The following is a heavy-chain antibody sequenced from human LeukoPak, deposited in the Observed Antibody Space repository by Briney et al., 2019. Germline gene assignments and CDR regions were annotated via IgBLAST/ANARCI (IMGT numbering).Heavy chain of an antibody. CDR2: IYYSGST. J-gene: IGHJ4*02. Sequence: SETLSLTCTVSGGSISNGDYYWGWIRQPPGKGLEWIGSIYYSGSTYYNPSLKSRVTISVDTSKNQFSLKLSSVTAADTAVYYCARQFYYGSGLFYFDYWGQGTLVIVSS. CDR3: ARQFYYGSGLFYFDY. CDR1: GGSISNGDYY. D-gene: IGHD3-10*01. V-gene: IGHV4-39*01.